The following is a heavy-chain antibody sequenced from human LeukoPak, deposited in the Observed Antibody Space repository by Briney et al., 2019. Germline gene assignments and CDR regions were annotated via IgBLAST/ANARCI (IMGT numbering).Heavy chain of an antibody. D-gene: IGHD1-26*01. CDR1: GFIFDDYA. V-gene: IGHV3-9*01. Sequence: TGGSLRLSCAASGFIFDDYAMHWVRQAPGKGLEWVSSISWNSGTMGYADSVKGRFTISRDNAKNSLYLQMNSLRAEDTALYYCAKDVLGASFYYLDYWGQGTLVTVSS. CDR2: ISWNSGTM. CDR3: AKDVLGASFYYLDY. J-gene: IGHJ4*02.